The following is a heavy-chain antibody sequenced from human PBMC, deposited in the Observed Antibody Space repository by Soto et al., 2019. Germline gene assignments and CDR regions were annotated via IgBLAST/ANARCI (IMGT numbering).Heavy chain of an antibody. CDR1: GGSISSGGYS. CDR2: IYHSGST. J-gene: IGHJ4*02. Sequence: SETLSLICTVSGGSISSGGYSWSWIRQPPGKGLEWIGYIYHSGSTYYNPSLKSRVTISLDRSKNHFSLKLSSVSAADTAVYYCARAQWLVLDYWGQGTLVTVSS. CDR3: ARAQWLVLDY. V-gene: IGHV4-30-2*01. D-gene: IGHD6-19*01.